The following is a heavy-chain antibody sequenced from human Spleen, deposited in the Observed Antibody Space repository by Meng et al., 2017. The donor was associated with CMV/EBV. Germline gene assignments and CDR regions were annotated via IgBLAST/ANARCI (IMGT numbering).Heavy chain of an antibody. J-gene: IGHJ6*02. CDR2: INYSGRT. Sequence: SETLSLTCTVSGGSISSGGYYWSWIRQPPGKGLVWIGGINYSGRTYYNQSLKSRVTISVDTSKNQFSLKLSSVTAADTAVYYCARDWGSAGVVPAAMAYYYYYGMDVWGQGTTVTVSS. CDR1: GGSISSGGYY. V-gene: IGHV4-39*07. D-gene: IGHD2-2*01. CDR3: ARDWGSAGVVPAAMAYYYYYGMDV.